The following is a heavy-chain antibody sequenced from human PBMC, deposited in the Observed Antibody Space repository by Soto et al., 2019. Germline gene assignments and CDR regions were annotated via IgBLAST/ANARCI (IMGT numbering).Heavy chain of an antibody. D-gene: IGHD6-19*01. V-gene: IGHV3-30*03. CDR3: ARPLATWKQWLVPGY. J-gene: IGHJ4*02. CDR2: ISYDGSNK. CDR1: GFTFSSYG. Sequence: PGGSLRLSCAASGFTFSSYGMHWVRQAPGKGLEWVAVISYDGSNKYYADSVKGRFTISRDNSKNTLYLQMNSLRAEDTAVYYCARPLATWKQWLVPGYWGQGTLVTVSS.